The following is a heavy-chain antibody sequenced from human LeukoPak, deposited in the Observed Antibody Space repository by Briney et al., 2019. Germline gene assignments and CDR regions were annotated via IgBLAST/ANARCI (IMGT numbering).Heavy chain of an antibody. D-gene: IGHD6-6*01. CDR1: RFSLSSYW. V-gene: IGHV3-7*01. CDR2: VKQDGSEK. J-gene: IGHJ4*02. CDR3: ARDGSSSSFDY. Sequence: PGGSLRLSCAGSRFSLSSYWMSWVRQAPGKGLEWVANVKQDGSEKYYVDSVKGRFVIFRDNAKNSLYLQMNSLRAEDTAVYYCARDGSSSSFDYWGQGTLVTVSS.